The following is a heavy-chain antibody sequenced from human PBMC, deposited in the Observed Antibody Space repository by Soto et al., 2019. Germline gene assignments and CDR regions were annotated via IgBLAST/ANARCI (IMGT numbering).Heavy chain of an antibody. CDR1: GYTFTTYG. CDR2: IIVYNGNT. Sequence: QVQLVQSGAEVKKPGASVKVSCKASGYTFTTYGISWVRQAPGQWLEWMGWIIVYNGNTNYAQKLQGRGTMTTDTPTRTAYMALRSLRYDDTAVYYCSRGNNWNPPDYWGQGTLVTVSS. V-gene: IGHV1-18*01. CDR3: SRGNNWNPPDY. D-gene: IGHD1-20*01. J-gene: IGHJ4*02.